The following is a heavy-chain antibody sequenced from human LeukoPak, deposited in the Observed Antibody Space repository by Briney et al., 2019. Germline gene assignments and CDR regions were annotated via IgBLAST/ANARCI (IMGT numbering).Heavy chain of an antibody. CDR2: IGGGGGST. CDR3: AKAGGDAYYYYYMDV. V-gene: IGHV3-23*01. Sequence: GGSLRLSCAASGFTFSNYAMNWVLQAPGKGLEWGSGIGGGGGSTYYADSVKGRFTVSGDNSKNTPYLQVNSLRAEDTAVYYCAKAGGDAYYYYYMDVWGKGTTVTVSS. D-gene: IGHD2-21*01. CDR1: GFTFSNYA. J-gene: IGHJ6*03.